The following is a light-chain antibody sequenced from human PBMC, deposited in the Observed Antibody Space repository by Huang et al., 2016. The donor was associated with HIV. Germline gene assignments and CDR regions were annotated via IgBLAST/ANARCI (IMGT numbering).Light chain of an antibody. Sequence: DIRMTQSPSSLSASVGDRVIITCRTSQNINKYLNCDQQMPGKAPKLLIYGTSTFQTGGSARFGGSGSGTDFTLTIGSLQPEDTAMYFCQQSYNIPRTFGQGT. V-gene: IGKV1-39*01. CDR1: QNINKY. J-gene: IGKJ2*01. CDR3: QQSYNIPRT. CDR2: GTS.